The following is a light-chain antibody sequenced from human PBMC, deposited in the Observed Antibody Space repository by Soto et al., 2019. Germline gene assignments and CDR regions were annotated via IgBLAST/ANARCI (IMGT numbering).Light chain of an antibody. CDR1: QSVSSY. CDR3: QQRSNWPKVT. V-gene: IGKV3-11*01. Sequence: EIVLTQSPATLSLSPAERATLSCRASQSVSSYLAWYQQKPGQAPRLLIYDASNRATGIPARFSGSGSGTDFTLTISSLEPEYFAVYYCQQRSNWPKVTFGQGTRLEIK. CDR2: DAS. J-gene: IGKJ5*01.